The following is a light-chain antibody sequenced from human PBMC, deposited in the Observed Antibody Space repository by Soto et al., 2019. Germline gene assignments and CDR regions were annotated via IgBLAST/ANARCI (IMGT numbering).Light chain of an antibody. V-gene: IGKV1-5*03. CDR2: KAS. CDR3: QHYNSYSEA. J-gene: IGKJ1*01. CDR1: QTISSW. Sequence: DIQMTQSPSTPSGSVGDRVTITCLASQTISSWLAWYQQKPGKAPKLLIYKASTLKSGVPSRFSGSGSGTEFTLTISSLQPDDFATYYCQHYNSYSEAFSQGTKVDI.